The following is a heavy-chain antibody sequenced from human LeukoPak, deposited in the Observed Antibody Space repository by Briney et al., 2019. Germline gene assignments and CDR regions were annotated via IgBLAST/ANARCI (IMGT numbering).Heavy chain of an antibody. Sequence: GASVKVSCKASGYTFTSYDINSVRQATGQGRDGVGWMYPNSGNTGYAQKFRGRVTMTRNTSISTAYMELSSLRSEDTGVYYWARGVVVVAATHVFDPWGQGTLVTVSS. CDR3: ARGVVVVAATHVFDP. V-gene: IGHV1-8*01. J-gene: IGHJ5*02. CDR2: MYPNSGNT. CDR1: GYTFTSYD. D-gene: IGHD2-15*01.